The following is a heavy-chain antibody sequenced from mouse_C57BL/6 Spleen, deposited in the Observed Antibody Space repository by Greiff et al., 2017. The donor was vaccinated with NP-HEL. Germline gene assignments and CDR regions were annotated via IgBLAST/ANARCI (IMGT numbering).Heavy chain of an antibody. CDR3: ARPVGD. CDR1: GYTFTSYW. Sequence: QVQLQQPGAELVKPGASVKLSCKASGYTFTSYWMQWVKQRPGQGLEWIGEIDPSDSYTNYNQKFKGKATLTVDTSSSTAYMQLSSLTSEDSAVYYCARPVGDWGQGTTLTVSS. J-gene: IGHJ2*01. CDR2: IDPSDSYT. D-gene: IGHD1-1*01. V-gene: IGHV1-50*01.